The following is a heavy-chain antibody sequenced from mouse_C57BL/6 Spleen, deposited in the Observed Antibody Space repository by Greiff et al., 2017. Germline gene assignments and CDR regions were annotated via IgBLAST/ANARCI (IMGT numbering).Heavy chain of an antibody. CDR1: GYTFTSYW. CDR2: IDPSGSYT. V-gene: IGHV1-69*01. D-gene: IGHD1-1*01. CDR3: ARATSVVARFAY. J-gene: IGHJ3*01. Sequence: QVQLKQPGAELVMPGASVKLSCKASGYTFTSYWMHWVKQRPGQGLEWIGEIDPSGSYTNYNQQFKGKSTLTVDKSSSTAYMQLSSLTAEDSAVYYCARATSVVARFAYWGQGTLVTVSA.